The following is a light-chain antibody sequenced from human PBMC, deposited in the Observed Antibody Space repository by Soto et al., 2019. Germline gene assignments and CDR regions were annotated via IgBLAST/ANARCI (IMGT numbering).Light chain of an antibody. Sequence: DIQLTQSPSFLSASVGDRVTMTCRASQGISTYLAWYQQKPGKAPKLLIYAASTLQSGVPSRFSGSGSGTEFALAISSLQPEDFAAYYGQQLINYPQTFGQWTKVDIX. CDR2: AAS. J-gene: IGKJ1*01. V-gene: IGKV1-9*01. CDR3: QQLINYPQT. CDR1: QGISTY.